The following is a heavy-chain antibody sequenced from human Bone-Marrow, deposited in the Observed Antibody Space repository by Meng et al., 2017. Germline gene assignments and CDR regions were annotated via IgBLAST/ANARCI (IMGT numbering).Heavy chain of an antibody. V-gene: IGHV1-18*01. J-gene: IGHJ4*02. CDR1: GYTFSNYG. CDR3: ARVEVGITSGDY. Sequence: QAQLEQSGGEVKNPGASVKVACKASGYTFSNYGITWVRQAPGQGLEWMGWINAYNGDTNYAQTLQGRVTMTTDTSTSTAYMELRSLRSDDTAVYYCARVEVGITSGDYWGQGTLVTVSS. D-gene: IGHD1-26*01. CDR2: INAYNGDT.